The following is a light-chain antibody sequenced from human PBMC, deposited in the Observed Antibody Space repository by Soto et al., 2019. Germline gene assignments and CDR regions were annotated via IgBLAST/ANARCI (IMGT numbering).Light chain of an antibody. CDR2: DVS. Sequence: QSALTQPRSVSGSPGQSVTISCTGTSSDVGGYNYVSWYQQHPGKAPKLVIYDVSKRPSGVPDRFSGSKSGNTASLTISGLQAEDEADYYCCSYAGYSLWVFGGGTKLTVL. CDR3: CSYAGYSLWV. V-gene: IGLV2-11*01. J-gene: IGLJ3*02. CDR1: SSDVGGYNY.